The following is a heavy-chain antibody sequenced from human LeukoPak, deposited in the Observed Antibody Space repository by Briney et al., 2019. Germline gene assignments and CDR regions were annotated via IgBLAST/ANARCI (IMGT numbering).Heavy chain of an antibody. Sequence: SETLSLTCAVYGGSFSGYYWSWIRQPPGKGLEWVGEVNHSGSTNYNPSLKSRVTISVDTSKNQFSLKLSAVTAADTAVYYCARGIVGATFDWGQGTLVTVSS. CDR3: ARGIVGATFD. J-gene: IGHJ4*02. D-gene: IGHD1-26*01. CDR2: VNHSGST. CDR1: GGSFSGYY. V-gene: IGHV4-34*01.